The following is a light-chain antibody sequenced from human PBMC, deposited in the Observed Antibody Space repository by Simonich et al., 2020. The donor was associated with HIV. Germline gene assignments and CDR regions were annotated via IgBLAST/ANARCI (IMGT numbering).Light chain of an antibody. CDR3: QQYYRTPGT. CDR2: WAS. Sequence: DIVMTQSPDSLAVSLGERATINCKSSQSVLYSSNNKNYLAWYQQKPGQPPKLLIHWASSRESGVPDRFSGSGSGTDFTLTISSLQAEDVAVYYYQQYYRTPGTFGPGTKVDIK. J-gene: IGKJ3*01. CDR1: QSVLYSSNNKNY. V-gene: IGKV4-1*01.